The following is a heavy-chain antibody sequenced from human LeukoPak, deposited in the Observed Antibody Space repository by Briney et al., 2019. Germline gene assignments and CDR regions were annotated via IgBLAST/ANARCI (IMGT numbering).Heavy chain of an antibody. V-gene: IGHV3-33*01. D-gene: IGHD3-3*01. CDR1: GFTFSSYG. CDR3: ARTITIFGVVSDYYYYMDV. Sequence: GGSLRLSCAASGFTFSSYGMQWVRQAPGKGLEWVAVIWYDGSNKYYADSVKGRFTISRDNSKNTLYLQMNSLRAEDTAVYYCARTITIFGVVSDYYYYMDVWGKGTTVTVSS. J-gene: IGHJ6*03. CDR2: IWYDGSNK.